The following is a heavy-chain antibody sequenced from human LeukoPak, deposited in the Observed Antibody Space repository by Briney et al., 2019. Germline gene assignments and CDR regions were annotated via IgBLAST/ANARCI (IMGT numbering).Heavy chain of an antibody. V-gene: IGHV4-34*01. CDR2: INHSGST. CDR3: ARGKRVIAAAVHNWFDP. D-gene: IGHD6-13*01. J-gene: IGHJ5*02. Sequence: SETLSLTCAVYGGSFSGYYWSWIRQPPGKGLEWIGEINHSGSTNYNPSLKSRVTISVDTSKNQVSLELSSVTAADTAVYYCARGKRVIAAAVHNWFDPWGQGTLVTVSS. CDR1: GGSFSGYY.